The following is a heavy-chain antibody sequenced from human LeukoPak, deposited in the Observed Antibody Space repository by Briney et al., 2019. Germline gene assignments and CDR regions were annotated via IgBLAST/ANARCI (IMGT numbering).Heavy chain of an antibody. CDR2: INHSGST. J-gene: IGHJ5*02. V-gene: IGHV4-34*01. D-gene: IGHD3-10*01. Sequence: SETLSLTCAVSGGSFSGYYWSWIRQPPGKGLEWIGEINHSGSTNYNPSLKSRVTISVDTSKNQCSLKLTSVTASDPAVYYCARRPSLFLWCGERVNWFDPWGQGNLATVSS. CDR3: ARRPSLFLWCGERVNWFDP. CDR1: GGSFSGYY.